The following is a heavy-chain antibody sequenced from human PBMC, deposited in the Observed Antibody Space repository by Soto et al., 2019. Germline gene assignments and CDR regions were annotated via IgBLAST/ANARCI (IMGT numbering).Heavy chain of an antibody. V-gene: IGHV4-34*02. CDR3: ARGHIPVYGPVPDYFDS. J-gene: IGHJ4*02. CDR1: GGSLRGSY. Sequence: QVHLQQWGAGLLKPSETLSLTCGVYGGSLRGSYWSWIRQPPGKALEWLGKVPHSGSTTFNPSLQSRVSVSVDTSDNQFSLKLTSVTAADTAVYYCARGHIPVYGPVPDYFDSWGQGTLVTVSS. CDR2: VPHSGST. D-gene: IGHD2-21*01.